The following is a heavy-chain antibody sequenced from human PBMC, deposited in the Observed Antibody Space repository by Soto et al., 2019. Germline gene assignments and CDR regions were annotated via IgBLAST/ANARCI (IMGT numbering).Heavy chain of an antibody. D-gene: IGHD3-22*01. J-gene: IGHJ6*02. CDR2: ISSSSSYI. CDR3: ARGTFTRIVVVSGMDD. V-gene: IGHV3-21*01. Sequence: GGSLRLSCAASGFTFSSYSMNWVRQAPGKGLEWVSSISSSSSYIYYADSVKGRFTISRDNAKNSLYLQMNSLRAEDTAVYYCARGTFTRIVVVSGMDDWGQGTTVTVSS. CDR1: GFTFSSYS.